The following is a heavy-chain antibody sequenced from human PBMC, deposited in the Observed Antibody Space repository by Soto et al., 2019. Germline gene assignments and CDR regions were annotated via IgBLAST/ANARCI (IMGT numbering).Heavy chain of an antibody. CDR1: GFTFSSYA. CDR2: ISGSGGST. D-gene: IGHD2-15*01. CDR3: AKGVEGCSGGSRYWFDY. V-gene: IGHV3-23*01. Sequence: EVQLLESGGGLVQPGGSLRLSCAASGFTFSSYAMSWVRQAPGKGLEWVSAISGSGGSTYSADSVKGRFTICRDNSKSTLYLQMNSLRAEDTAVYYCAKGVEGCSGGSRYWFDYWGQGTLVTVSS. J-gene: IGHJ4*02.